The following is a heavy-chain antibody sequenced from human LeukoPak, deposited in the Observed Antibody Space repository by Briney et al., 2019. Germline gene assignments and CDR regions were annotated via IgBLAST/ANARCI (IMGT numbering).Heavy chain of an antibody. J-gene: IGHJ4*02. Sequence: GGSLRLSCAASGFTFSDYYMGWIRQAPGKGLEWVSYISSSSSYTNYADSVKGRFTISRDNAKNSLYLQMNSLRAEDTAVYYCARDIAGVSSSTSLYYFDYWGQGTLVTVSS. V-gene: IGHV3-11*06. CDR3: ARDIAGVSSSTSLYYFDY. CDR2: ISSSSSYT. CDR1: GFTFSDYY. D-gene: IGHD2-2*01.